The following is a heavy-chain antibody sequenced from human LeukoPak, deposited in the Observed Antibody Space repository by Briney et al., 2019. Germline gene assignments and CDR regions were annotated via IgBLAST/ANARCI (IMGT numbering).Heavy chain of an antibody. Sequence: SETLSLTCTVSGGSISSYYWSWIRQPPGKGLEWIGYIYYSGSTSYNPSLKSRVTISVDTSKNQFSLKLSSVTAADTAVYYCARGYGSGSYGGYYYYYGMDVWGQGTTVTVSS. CDR1: GGSISSYY. CDR2: IYYSGST. V-gene: IGHV4-59*01. D-gene: IGHD3-10*01. CDR3: ARGYGSGSYGGYYYYYGMDV. J-gene: IGHJ6*02.